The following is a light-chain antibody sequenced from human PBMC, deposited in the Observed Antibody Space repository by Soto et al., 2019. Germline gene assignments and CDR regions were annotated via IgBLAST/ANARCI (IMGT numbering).Light chain of an antibody. CDR1: QSLLHSDGKTY. Sequence: DIVMTQTPLSLSVTPGQPASISCKSSQSLLHSDGKTYLYWYLQKAGQAPQLLIYEASNRLSGVPDRFSGSRSGTDFTLKIRRVEAEDVGVYYCMQSIQIPRTFGQGTKVEIK. CDR3: MQSIQIPRT. J-gene: IGKJ1*01. CDR2: EAS. V-gene: IGKV2D-29*01.